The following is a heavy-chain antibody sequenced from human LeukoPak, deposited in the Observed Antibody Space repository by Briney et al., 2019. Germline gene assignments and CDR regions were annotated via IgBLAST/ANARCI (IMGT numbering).Heavy chain of an antibody. CDR2: INGVGNSA. D-gene: IGHD2-8*01. Sequence: PGGSLRLSCVVSGITFDYHALSWVRQAPGKGLEWLSGINGVGNSADYADVVRGRFIISRDISKNTLYLQMNSLRAEDTAVYYCAKDTSIGRYCTNGVCSPFDYWGQGTLVTVSS. CDR1: GITFDYHA. J-gene: IGHJ4*02. CDR3: AKDTSIGRYCTNGVCSPFDY. V-gene: IGHV3-23*01.